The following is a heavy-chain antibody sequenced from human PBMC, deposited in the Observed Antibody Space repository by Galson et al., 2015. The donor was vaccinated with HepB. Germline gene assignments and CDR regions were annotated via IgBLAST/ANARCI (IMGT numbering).Heavy chain of an antibody. CDR2: ICWNSGSI. J-gene: IGHJ4*02. CDR3: AKKPLRYHSSLDPLFDY. V-gene: IGHV3-9*01. Sequence: SLRLSCAASGFTFDDYAMHWVRQAPGKGLEWVTGICWNSGSIGYADSVKGRFTISRDNSKNSLYLQMNSLRAEDTALYYCAKKPLRYHSSLDPLFDYWGQGTLVTVSS. D-gene: IGHD6-13*01. CDR1: GFTFDDYA.